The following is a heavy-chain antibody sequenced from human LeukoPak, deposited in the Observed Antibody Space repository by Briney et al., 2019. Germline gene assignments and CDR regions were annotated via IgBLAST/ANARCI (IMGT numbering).Heavy chain of an antibody. V-gene: IGHV1-18*01. CDR1: GYTFTSYG. D-gene: IGHD2-15*01. Sequence: ASVKVSCKASGYTFTSYGISWVRQAPGQGLEWMGWISAYNGNTNYAQKLQGRVTMTTDTSTSTAYMELRSLRSDDTAVYYCARDVGVVVAANYYYYYYMDVWGKGTTVTVSS. CDR3: ARDVGVVVAANYYYYYYMDV. J-gene: IGHJ6*03. CDR2: ISAYNGNT.